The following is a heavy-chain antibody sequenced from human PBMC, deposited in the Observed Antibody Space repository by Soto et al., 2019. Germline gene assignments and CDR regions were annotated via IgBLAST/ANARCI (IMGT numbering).Heavy chain of an antibody. V-gene: IGHV3-48*03. CDR2: ISLNLQTI. J-gene: IGHJ6*02. Sequence: GSLRLSCAASGFTFSSHSMNWVRQAPGKGLEWVSYISLNLQTIYYADSVKGRFTISRDNAKNSLYLQMNTLRAEDTAVYYCTRDLTGYAMDVWGQGTTVTVSS. CDR1: GFTFSSHS. D-gene: IGHD2-2*01. CDR3: TRDLTGYAMDV.